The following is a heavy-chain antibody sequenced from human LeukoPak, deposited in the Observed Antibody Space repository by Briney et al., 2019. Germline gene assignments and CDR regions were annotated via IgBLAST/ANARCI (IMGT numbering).Heavy chain of an antibody. Sequence: GGSLRLSCAASGFTFGSYSMNWVRQAPGKGLEWVSSISSSSSYIYYADSVKGRFTISRDNAKNSLYLQMNSLRAEDTAVYYCATPREENYYYYMDVWGKGTTVTVSS. D-gene: IGHD5-24*01. V-gene: IGHV3-21*01. CDR1: GFTFGSYS. J-gene: IGHJ6*03. CDR3: ATPREENYYYYMDV. CDR2: ISSSSSYI.